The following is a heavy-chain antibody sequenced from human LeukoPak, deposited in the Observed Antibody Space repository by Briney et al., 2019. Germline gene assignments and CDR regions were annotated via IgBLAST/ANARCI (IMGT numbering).Heavy chain of an antibody. V-gene: IGHV3-23*01. J-gene: IGHJ4*02. CDR2: ISGSGGST. D-gene: IGHD2-2*01. CDR1: GFSFSSFG. CDR3: AKDGTTSHGRYCSSNSCYYFDH. Sequence: PGGSLRLSCAASGFSFSSFGMSWVRHAPGKGLEWVSGISGSGGSTYYADSVKGRFTISRDNSKNTLYLQMNSLRAEDTAVYYCAKDGTTSHGRYCSSNSCYYFDHWGQGTLVTVSS.